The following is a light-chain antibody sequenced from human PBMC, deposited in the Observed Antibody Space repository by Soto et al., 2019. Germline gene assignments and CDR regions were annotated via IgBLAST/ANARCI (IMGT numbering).Light chain of an antibody. V-gene: IGLV4-69*01. J-gene: IGLJ3*02. Sequence: QLVLTQSPSASASLGASVKLTCTLSSGHSSYAIAWHQQQPEKGPRYLMKLNSDGSHSKGDGIPDRFSGSSSGAERYLTISSLQSEDEADYYCQTGGVAEVFGGGTKLTVL. CDR3: QTGGVAEV. CDR2: LNSDGSH. CDR1: SGHSSYA.